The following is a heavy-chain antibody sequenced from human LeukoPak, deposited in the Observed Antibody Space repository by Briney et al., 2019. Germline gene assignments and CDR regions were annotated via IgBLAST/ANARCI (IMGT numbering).Heavy chain of an antibody. J-gene: IGHJ4*02. CDR2: IYTSGST. CDR3: ARFTPRITAAGTGFDY. V-gene: IGHV4-4*09. D-gene: IGHD6-13*01. Sequence: SETLSLTCTVSGGSISSYYWSWIRQPPGKGLEWIGYIYTSGSTNYNPSLKSRVTISVDTSKNQFSLKLSSVTAADTAVYYCARFTPRITAAGTGFDYWGQGTLVTASS. CDR1: GGSISSYY.